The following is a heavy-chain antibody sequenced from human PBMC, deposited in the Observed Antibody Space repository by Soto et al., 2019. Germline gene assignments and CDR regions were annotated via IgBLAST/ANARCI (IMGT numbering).Heavy chain of an antibody. CDR3: AIEYSSSPPYYPIGY. Sequence: GASVKVSSKASRYTFTSYGISWVRQAPGQGLEWMGGIIPIFGTANYAQKFQGRVTITADESTSTAYMELSSLRSEDTAVYYCAIEYSSSPPYYPIGYWGQGTLVTVSS. V-gene: IGHV1-69*13. D-gene: IGHD6-6*01. CDR1: RYTFTSYG. CDR2: IIPIFGTA. J-gene: IGHJ4*02.